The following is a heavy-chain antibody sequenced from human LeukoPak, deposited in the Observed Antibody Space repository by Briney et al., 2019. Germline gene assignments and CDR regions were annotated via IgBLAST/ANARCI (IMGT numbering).Heavy chain of an antibody. CDR2: INTNTGNP. CDR3: ARDAPYSSSWFDAFDI. CDR1: GYTFTGYY. D-gene: IGHD6-13*01. Sequence: ASVKVSCKASGYTFTGYYMHWVRQAPGQGLEWMGWINTNTGNPTYAQGFTGRFVFSLDTSVSTAYLQISSLKAEDTAVYYCARDAPYSSSWFDAFDIWGQGTMVTVSS. V-gene: IGHV7-4-1*02. J-gene: IGHJ3*02.